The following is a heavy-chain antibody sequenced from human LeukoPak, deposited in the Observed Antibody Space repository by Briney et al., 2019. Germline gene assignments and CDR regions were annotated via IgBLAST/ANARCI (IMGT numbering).Heavy chain of an antibody. V-gene: IGHV3-23*01. D-gene: IGHD1/OR15-1a*01. Sequence: GGSLRLSCAASGFTFSSYPMSWVRQAPGRGLEWVSTINAISGSTYYADSVKGRFTISRDNSKNTLYLQMNSLRAEDTAVYYCAKDGRLYWNNWGQGSLVTASS. CDR3: AKDGRLYWNN. CDR1: GFTFSSYP. J-gene: IGHJ4*02. CDR2: INAISGST.